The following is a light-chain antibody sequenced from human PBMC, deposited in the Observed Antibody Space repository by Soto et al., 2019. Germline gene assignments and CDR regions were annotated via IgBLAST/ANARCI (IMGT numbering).Light chain of an antibody. CDR2: DAS. CDR1: QSVNIY. CDR3: RQRSNWPPLT. V-gene: IGKV3-11*01. J-gene: IGKJ4*01. Sequence: EIVLTQSPATLSLSPGERATLSCRASQSVNIYLAWYQQKPGQAPRLLIYDASNRASGIPARFSGSGSGTDFTLTISSLEPEDFAVYYCRQRSNWPPLTFGGGTKVEIK.